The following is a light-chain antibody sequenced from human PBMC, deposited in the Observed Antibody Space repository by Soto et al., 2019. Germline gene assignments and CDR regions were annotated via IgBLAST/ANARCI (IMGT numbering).Light chain of an antibody. Sequence: DIQLTQSPSFLSASVGDRVTITCRASQGINIFLAWFQQKPGKAPNLLISAASTLQRGVPSRFSGSGSETEFTLTITSLQPKDSSSYYSEQRQGWPRPVGQGTKVE. CDR3: EQRQGWPRP. CDR2: AAS. V-gene: IGKV1-9*01. CDR1: QGINIF. J-gene: IGKJ1*01.